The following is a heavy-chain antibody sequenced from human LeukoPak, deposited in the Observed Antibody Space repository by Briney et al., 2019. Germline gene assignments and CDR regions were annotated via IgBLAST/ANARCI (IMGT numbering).Heavy chain of an antibody. Sequence: PGGSLRLSCAASGFTFSSYAMSWVRQAPGKGLEWVSAISGSGGSTYYADSVKGRFTISRDNSKNTLYLQMNSLRAEDTAVYYCAKDRIYTPYTGIVGAYDAFDIWGQGTMVTVSS. V-gene: IGHV3-23*01. CDR3: AKDRIYTPYTGIVGAYDAFDI. D-gene: IGHD1-26*01. J-gene: IGHJ3*02. CDR1: GFTFSSYA. CDR2: ISGSGGST.